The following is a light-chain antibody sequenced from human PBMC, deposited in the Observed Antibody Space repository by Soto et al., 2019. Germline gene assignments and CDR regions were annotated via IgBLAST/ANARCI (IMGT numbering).Light chain of an antibody. CDR2: GAS. J-gene: IGKJ1*01. CDR3: QQYHNWWT. Sequence: IVITHSPDTLSVSPLQRSTLSTRARQRISSNLAWYQQKPGQAPRLLIYGASTRATGIPARFSGSGSGTEFTLTISSLQSEDFAVYYCQQYHNWWTFGQGTKVDIK. V-gene: IGKV3-15*01. CDR1: QRISSN.